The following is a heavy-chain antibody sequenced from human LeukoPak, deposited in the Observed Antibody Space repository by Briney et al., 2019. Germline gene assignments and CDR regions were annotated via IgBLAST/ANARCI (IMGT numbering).Heavy chain of an antibody. D-gene: IGHD2-21*02. CDR2: IYTSGST. V-gene: IGHV4-61*02. Sequence: PSQTLSLTCTVSGGSISSGSYYWSWIRQPAGKGLEWIGRIYTSGSTNYNPSLKSRVTISVDTSKNQFSLKLSSVTAADTAVYYCAREQCAGDCYPDYWGQGTLVTVSS. CDR1: GGSISSGSYY. J-gene: IGHJ4*02. CDR3: AREQCAGDCYPDY.